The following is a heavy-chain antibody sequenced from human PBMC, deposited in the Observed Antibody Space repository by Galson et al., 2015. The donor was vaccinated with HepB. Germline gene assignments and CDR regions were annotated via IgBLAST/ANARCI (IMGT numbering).Heavy chain of an antibody. Sequence: SVKVSCKASGYTFTSYDASWVRQAPGQGLEWMGWISGNNGDTNYAQKLRGRVTVTTDTSTSTAYMELRSLRSDDTAVYYCARGGGSSACGMDVWGQGTTVTVSS. CDR3: ARGGGSSACGMDV. V-gene: IGHV1-18*04. CDR1: GYTFTSYD. D-gene: IGHD1-26*01. CDR2: ISGNNGDT. J-gene: IGHJ6*02.